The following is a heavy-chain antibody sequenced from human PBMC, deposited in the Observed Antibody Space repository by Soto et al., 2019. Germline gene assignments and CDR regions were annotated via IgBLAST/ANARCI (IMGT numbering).Heavy chain of an antibody. Sequence: EEQLVASGGGVVRPGGSLTLSCAASGFRFDDFGMSWVRQAPGTGLEWVSGITWNGVTTGYVKSVKGRFTISRDNAKNSLYLQMGSLRAEDTAIYYCASDVGVAVAVAALDIWGPGTMVSVAS. CDR1: GFRFDDFG. J-gene: IGHJ3*02. D-gene: IGHD6-19*01. V-gene: IGHV3-20*04. CDR3: ASDVGVAVAVAALDI. CDR2: ITWNGVTT.